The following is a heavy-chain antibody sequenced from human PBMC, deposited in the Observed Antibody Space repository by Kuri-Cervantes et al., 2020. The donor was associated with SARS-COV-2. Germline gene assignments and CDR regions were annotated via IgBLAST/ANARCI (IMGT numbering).Heavy chain of an antibody. CDR3: ARGNWELRNWYFDL. D-gene: IGHD1-26*01. CDR1: GYFSSAYY. J-gene: IGHJ2*01. V-gene: IGHV4-38-2*01. CDR2: LHHRGTT. Sequence: SETLSLTCDVSGYFSSAYYWGWIRQSPGKGLEWIGSLHHRGTTSYNPSLKSRVTISVDTSKNQFSLKLSSVTAADTAMYYCARGNWELRNWYFDLWGRGTLVTVSS.